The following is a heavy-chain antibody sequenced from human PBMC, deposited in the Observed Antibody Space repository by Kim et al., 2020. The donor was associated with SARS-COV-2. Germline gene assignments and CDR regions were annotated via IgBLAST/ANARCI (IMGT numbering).Heavy chain of an antibody. CDR3: ARDFTMVRGVSLDY. CDR1: GFTFSSYG. CDR2: ISYDGSNK. D-gene: IGHD3-10*01. Sequence: GGSLRLSCAASGFTFSSYGMHWVRQAPGKGLEWVAVISYDGSNKYYADSVKGRFTISRDNSKNTLYLQMNSLRAEDTAVYYCARDFTMVRGVSLDYWGQG. J-gene: IGHJ4*02. V-gene: IGHV3-33*05.